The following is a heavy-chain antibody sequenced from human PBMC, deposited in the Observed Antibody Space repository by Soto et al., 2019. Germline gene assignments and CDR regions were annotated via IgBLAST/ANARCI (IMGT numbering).Heavy chain of an antibody. V-gene: IGHV1-18*01. Sequence: GASVKVSCKASGYTFTSYGISWVRQAPGQGLEWMGWISAYNGNTNYAQKLQGRVTMTTDTSTSTAYMELRSLRSDDTAVYYCALRGYSYGSPVYYYYYGMDVWGQGTTVTVSS. CDR1: GYTFTSYG. CDR3: ALRGYSYGSPVYYYYYGMDV. D-gene: IGHD5-18*01. CDR2: ISAYNGNT. J-gene: IGHJ6*02.